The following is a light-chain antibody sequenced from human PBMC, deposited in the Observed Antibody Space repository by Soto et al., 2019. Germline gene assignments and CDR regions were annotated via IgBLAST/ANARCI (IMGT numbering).Light chain of an antibody. CDR3: RQNNKWPPVT. CDR2: GAS. Sequence: EVVMTQSPATVSVSPGEGVTLSCRAGQTISNDLAWYQQKPGKAPRLLIYGASTRATGVPARFSGGGSGTEVTLTISSLQYEDFAFYYCRQNNKWPPVTFGGGTKVEIK. CDR1: QTISND. J-gene: IGKJ4*01. V-gene: IGKV3-15*01.